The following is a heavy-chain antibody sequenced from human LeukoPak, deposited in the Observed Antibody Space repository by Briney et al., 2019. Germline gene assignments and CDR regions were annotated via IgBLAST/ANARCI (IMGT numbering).Heavy chain of an antibody. J-gene: IGHJ5*02. CDR3: ARIAVAGVDP. CDR1: GGSISSGDYY. CDR2: IYYSGST. D-gene: IGHD6-19*01. V-gene: IGHV4-30-4*08. Sequence: SQTLSLTCTVSGGSISSGDYYWSWLRQPPGKGLEWIGYIYYSGSTYYNPSLKSRVTISVDTSKNQFSLKLSTVTAADTAVYYCARIAVAGVDPWGQGTLVTVSS.